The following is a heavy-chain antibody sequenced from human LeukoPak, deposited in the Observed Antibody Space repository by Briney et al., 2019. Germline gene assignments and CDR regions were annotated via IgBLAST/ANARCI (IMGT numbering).Heavy chain of an antibody. Sequence: GGSLRLSCAASGFTFSDYSMNWVRQAPGKGLEWLSYISSGGSTIYYADSVKGRFAISRDNAKNSLYLQMSSLRDEDTAVYYCAREPPGNYDGTGYYHAHFDYWGQGTLVTVSS. J-gene: IGHJ4*02. V-gene: IGHV3-48*02. CDR1: GFTFSDYS. CDR2: ISSGGSTI. CDR3: AREPPGNYDGTGYYHAHFDY. D-gene: IGHD3-22*01.